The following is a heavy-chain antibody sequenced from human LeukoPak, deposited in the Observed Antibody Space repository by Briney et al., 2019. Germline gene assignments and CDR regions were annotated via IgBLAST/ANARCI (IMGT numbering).Heavy chain of an antibody. CDR3: AKGGTTVYWYFDL. CDR2: ISGSGSST. V-gene: IGHV3-23*01. Sequence: GGSLRLSSAASGFTFSSYVMSWVRQAPGKGLEWVSSISGSGSSTYYADSVKGRFTISRDNSKNTLYLQMNSLRAEDTALYYCAKGGTTVYWYFDLWGRGTPVTVSS. J-gene: IGHJ2*01. CDR1: GFTFSSYV. D-gene: IGHD4-17*01.